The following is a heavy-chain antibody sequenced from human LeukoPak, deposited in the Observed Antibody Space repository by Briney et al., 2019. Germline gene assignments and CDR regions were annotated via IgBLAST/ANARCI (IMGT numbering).Heavy chain of an antibody. CDR3: ARHRRLEHGDY. CDR1: GYDFTSYW. V-gene: IGHV5-51*01. D-gene: IGHD1/OR15-1a*01. Sequence: KGGASLQISCKGSGYDFTSYWIAWVRQLPGKGLEWMGIIYPADSDTRYSPSFQGQVTISADKSISTAYLQWSSLTASDTAMYYCARHRRLEHGDYWGQGTLVTVSS. CDR2: IYPADSDT. J-gene: IGHJ4*02.